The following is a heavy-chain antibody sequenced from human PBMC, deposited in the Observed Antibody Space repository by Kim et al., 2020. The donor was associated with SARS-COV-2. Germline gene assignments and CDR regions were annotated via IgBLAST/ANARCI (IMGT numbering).Heavy chain of an antibody. J-gene: IGHJ4*02. CDR1: GGSFSGYY. Sequence: SETLSLTCAVYGGSFSGYYWSWIRQPPGKGLEWIGEINHSGSTNYNPSPKSRVTISVDTSKNQFPLKLSSVTAADTAVYYCARGRLIGYCSGGSCSTPDYWGQGTLVTVSS. D-gene: IGHD2-15*01. CDR2: INHSGST. V-gene: IGHV4-34*01. CDR3: ARGRLIGYCSGGSCSTPDY.